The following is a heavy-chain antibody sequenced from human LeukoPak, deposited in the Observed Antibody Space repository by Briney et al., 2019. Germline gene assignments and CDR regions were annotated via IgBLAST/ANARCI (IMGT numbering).Heavy chain of an antibody. D-gene: IGHD6-19*01. CDR3: AKDRGIAVAPYYFDY. CDR1: GFTFSSYS. Sequence: PGGSLRLSCAASGFTFSSYSMNWVRQAPGKGLEWVSSISSSSSYIYYADSVKGRFTISRDNAKNSLYLQMNSLRAEDTALYYCAKDRGIAVAPYYFDYWGQGTLVTVSS. J-gene: IGHJ4*02. V-gene: IGHV3-21*04. CDR2: ISSSSSYI.